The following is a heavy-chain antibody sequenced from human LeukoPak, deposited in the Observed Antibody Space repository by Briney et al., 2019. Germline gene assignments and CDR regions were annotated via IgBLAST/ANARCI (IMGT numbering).Heavy chain of an antibody. Sequence: GESLKVSCKASGYSFTSHRIGWVRQMPGKGLERMGIIYLGDSETRYGPSFQGQVTISADKSISTAYLQWSSLKASDTAMYYCARHPSYTSGWPLDYWGQATLVTVSS. CDR2: IYLGDSET. D-gene: IGHD6-19*01. J-gene: IGHJ4*02. V-gene: IGHV5-51*01. CDR3: ARHPSYTSGWPLDY. CDR1: GYSFTSHR.